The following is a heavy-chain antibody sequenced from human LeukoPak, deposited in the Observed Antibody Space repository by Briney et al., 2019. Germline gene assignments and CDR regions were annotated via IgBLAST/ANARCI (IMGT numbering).Heavy chain of an antibody. CDR1: GYTFTSYG. V-gene: IGHV1-18*01. CDR2: IGAYNGNT. CDR3: ARDQGPYDSSGYYYPPGY. J-gene: IGHJ4*02. D-gene: IGHD3-22*01. Sequence: ASVKVSCKASGYTFTSYGISWVRQAPGQRLEWMGWIGAYNGNTNYAQKLQGRVTMTTDTSTSTAYMELRSLRSDDTAVYYCARDQGPYDSSGYYYPPGYWGQGTLVTVSS.